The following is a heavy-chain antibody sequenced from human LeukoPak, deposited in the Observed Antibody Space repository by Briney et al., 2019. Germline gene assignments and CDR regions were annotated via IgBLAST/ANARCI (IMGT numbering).Heavy chain of an antibody. CDR3: ASDYRYYYYGMDV. CDR1: GFTFSSYE. Sequence: GGSLRLSCAASGFTFSSYEMNWVRQAPGKGLEWVSSISSSSSYIYYADSVKGRFTISRDNAKNSLYLQMNSLRAEDTAVYYCASDYRYYYYGMDVWGQGTTVTVSS. V-gene: IGHV3-21*01. CDR2: ISSSSSYI. J-gene: IGHJ6*02. D-gene: IGHD4-11*01.